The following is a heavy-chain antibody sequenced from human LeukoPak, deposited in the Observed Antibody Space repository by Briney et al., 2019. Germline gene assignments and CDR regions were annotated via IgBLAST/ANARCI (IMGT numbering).Heavy chain of an antibody. V-gene: IGHV3-21*01. CDR2: ISSSSSYI. CDR3: ARDYCSSTSCFPSGTNYFDS. Sequence: GSLRLSCAASGFTFSSYTMNWVRQAPGKGLEWVSSISSSSSYIYNADSVKGRFTISRDNAKNPLYLQMNSLRAEDTAVYYCARDYCSSTSCFPSGTNYFDSWGQGTPVTVSS. CDR1: GFTFSSYT. J-gene: IGHJ4*02. D-gene: IGHD2-2*01.